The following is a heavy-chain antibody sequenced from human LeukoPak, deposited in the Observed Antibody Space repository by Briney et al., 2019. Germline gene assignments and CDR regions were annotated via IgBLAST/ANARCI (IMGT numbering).Heavy chain of an antibody. CDR1: GGSFSGYY. J-gene: IGHJ4*02. Sequence: SETLSLTCAVYGGSFSGYYWSWIRQPPGKGLEWIGEINHSGSTNYNPSLKSRVTISVDKSKNQFSLKLSSVTAADTAVYYCARDSNYVVAYWGQGTLVTVSS. V-gene: IGHV4-34*01. CDR2: INHSGST. CDR3: ARDSNYVVAY. D-gene: IGHD4/OR15-4a*01.